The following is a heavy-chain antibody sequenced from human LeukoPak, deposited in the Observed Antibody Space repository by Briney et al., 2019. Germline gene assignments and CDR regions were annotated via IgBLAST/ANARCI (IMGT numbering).Heavy chain of an antibody. CDR3: ASGSSGLEDY. Sequence: GGSLRLSCVVSAFTFYSYSMNWVRQAPGKGREWGSYIKSSSSTIHYADSVKGRFTVSRDNAKNSLYLQMNSLRAEDTGVYYCASGSSGLEDYWGQGTLVIVSS. CDR1: AFTFYSYS. CDR2: IKSSSSTI. D-gene: IGHD6-19*01. V-gene: IGHV3-48*01. J-gene: IGHJ4*02.